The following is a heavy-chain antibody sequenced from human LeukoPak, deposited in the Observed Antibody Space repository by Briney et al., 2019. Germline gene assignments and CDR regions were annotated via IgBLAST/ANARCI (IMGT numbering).Heavy chain of an antibody. D-gene: IGHD3-10*01. CDR3: ARQYDSYFYYYLDL. CDR2: IYHSGST. Sequence: SETLSLTCTVSGYSISSGYYWGWIRPPPGEELEWIGSIYHSGSTYYNPSLKSRVTISVDTSKNQFSLKLSSVTAADTAVYYCARQYDSYFYYYLDLWGTGTTVTVSS. CDR1: GYSISSGYY. V-gene: IGHV4-38-2*02. J-gene: IGHJ6*04.